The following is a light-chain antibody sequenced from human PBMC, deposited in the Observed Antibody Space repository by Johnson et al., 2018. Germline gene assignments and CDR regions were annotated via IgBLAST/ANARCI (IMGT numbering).Light chain of an antibody. CDR3: GTWHTSRRAGNV. CDR1: SPNIGNNY. J-gene: IGLJ1*01. Sequence: QSVLTQPPSVSAAPGQKVTTSCSGSSPNIGNNYVSWYQQPPGPAPKLPIYENNKRPPGIPDRFPGSKSGTAPTLATTGPQPGAEADYYCGTWHTSRRAGNVFGTGTKVTVL. V-gene: IGLV1-51*02. CDR2: ENN.